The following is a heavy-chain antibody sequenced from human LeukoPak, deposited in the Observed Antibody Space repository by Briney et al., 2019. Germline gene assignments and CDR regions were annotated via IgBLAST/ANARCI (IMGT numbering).Heavy chain of an antibody. D-gene: IGHD2-21*02. J-gene: IGHJ3*02. V-gene: IGHV1-69*04. CDR3: ARDGHIVVVTATPDAFDI. Sequence: GASVKVSCKASRGTFSSYAISWVRQAPGQGLEWMGRIIPILGIANYAQKFQGRVTITADKSTSTAYMELSSLRSEDTAVYYCARDGHIVVVTATPDAFDIWGQGTMVTVSS. CDR1: RGTFSSYA. CDR2: IIPILGIA.